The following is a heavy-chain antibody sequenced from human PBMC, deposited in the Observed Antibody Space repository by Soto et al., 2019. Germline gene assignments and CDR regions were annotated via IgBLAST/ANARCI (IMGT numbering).Heavy chain of an antibody. D-gene: IGHD5-18*01. CDR1: GGSISSSSYY. CDR2: IYYSGST. CDR3: ARLGSYGDFDY. V-gene: IGHV4-39*01. J-gene: IGHJ4*02. Sequence: PSETLSLTCTVSGGSISSSSYYWGWIRQPPGKGLECIGSIYYSGSTYYNPSLKSRVTISVDTSKNQFSLKLSSVTAADTAVYYVARLGSYGDFDYWGQGTLVTVSX.